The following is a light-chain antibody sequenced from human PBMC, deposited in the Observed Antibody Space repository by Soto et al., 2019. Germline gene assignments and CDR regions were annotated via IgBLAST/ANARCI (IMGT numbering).Light chain of an antibody. CDR2: YAS. V-gene: IGKV1-12*01. CDR3: QQANSFPHT. J-gene: IGKJ2*01. CDR1: QGISSW. Sequence: DILMTQSLSSVSASVGDRVSINCRASQGISSWLAWYQQKPGKAPKLLISYASTLQSGVPSRFTGSGSGTNFTLTINSLRAEDFATYYCQQANSFPHTFGQGTKVDIK.